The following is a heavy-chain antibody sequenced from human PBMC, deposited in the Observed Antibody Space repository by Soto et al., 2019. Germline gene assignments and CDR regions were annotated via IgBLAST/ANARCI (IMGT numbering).Heavy chain of an antibody. D-gene: IGHD2-8*01. CDR3: ARDGRYCTWSDCKGDAFDL. Sequence: EVQLVESGGGLVQPGGSLRLSCAASGFSFSSHWMTWVRQAPGKGLEWVANIKEDGTQQYYVDSVKGRFFISRDNAKNSLSLQMHSLTAEDTAMYYCARDGRYCTWSDCKGDAFDLWGQGTVSPSLQ. V-gene: IGHV3-7*01. CDR2: IKEDGTQQ. CDR1: GFSFSSHW. J-gene: IGHJ3*01.